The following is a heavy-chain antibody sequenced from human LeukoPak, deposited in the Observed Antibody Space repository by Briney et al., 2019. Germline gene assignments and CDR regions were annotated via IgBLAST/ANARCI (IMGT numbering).Heavy chain of an antibody. CDR2: INHSGST. V-gene: IGHV4-34*01. D-gene: IGHD4-17*01. CDR1: GGSFSGYY. CDR3: ARGSDSDYGDYVYGY. J-gene: IGHJ4*02. Sequence: PSETLSLTCAVYGGSFSGYYWSWIRQPPGKGLEWIGEINHSGSTNYNPSLKSRVTISVDTSKNQFSLKLSSVTAADTAVYYCARGSDSDYGDYVYGYWGQGTLVTVSS.